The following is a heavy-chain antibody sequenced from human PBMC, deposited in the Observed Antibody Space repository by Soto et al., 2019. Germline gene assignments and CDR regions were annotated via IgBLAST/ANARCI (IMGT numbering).Heavy chain of an antibody. D-gene: IGHD3-10*01. CDR2: IIPIFGTA. CDR1: GGTFSSYA. CDR3: AGVEYYGSGSYYNTPWTY. Sequence: SVKVSCKASGGTFSSYAISWVRQAPGQGLEWMGGIIPIFGTANYAQKFQGRVTITADESASTAYMELSSLRSEDTAVYYCAGVEYYGSGSYYNTPWTYWGQGTLVTVSS. V-gene: IGHV1-69*13. J-gene: IGHJ4*02.